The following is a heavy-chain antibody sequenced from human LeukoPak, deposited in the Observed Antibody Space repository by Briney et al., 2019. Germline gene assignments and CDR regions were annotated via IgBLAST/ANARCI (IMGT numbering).Heavy chain of an antibody. CDR2: ISGSGSST. D-gene: IGHD3-22*01. Sequence: GGSLRLSCAASGFTFSSYAMSWVRQAPGKGLEWVSAISGSGSSTYYADSVKGRFTISRDNSKNTLYLQMNSLRAEDTAVYYCAKGSDDSSGYYYRYYYYYMDVWGKGTTVTVSS. CDR3: AKGSDDSSGYYYRYYYYYMDV. CDR1: GFTFSSYA. J-gene: IGHJ6*03. V-gene: IGHV3-23*01.